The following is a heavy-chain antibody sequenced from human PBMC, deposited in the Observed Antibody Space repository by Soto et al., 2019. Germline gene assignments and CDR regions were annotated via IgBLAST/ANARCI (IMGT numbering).Heavy chain of an antibody. Sequence: ASVKVSCKASGYTFTSYGISWVRQAPGQGLEWMGWISAYNGNTNYAQKLQGRVTMTTDTSTSTAYMELRSLRSDDTAVYYCAREERITIFGVVSTYYYYGMDVWGQGTTVTVSS. CDR2: ISAYNGNT. J-gene: IGHJ6*02. D-gene: IGHD3-3*01. CDR3: AREERITIFGVVSTYYYYGMDV. CDR1: GYTFTSYG. V-gene: IGHV1-18*01.